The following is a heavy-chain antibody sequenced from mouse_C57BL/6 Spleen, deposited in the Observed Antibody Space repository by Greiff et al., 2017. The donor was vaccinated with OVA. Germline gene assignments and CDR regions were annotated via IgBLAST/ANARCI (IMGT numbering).Heavy chain of an antibody. J-gene: IGHJ4*01. CDR1: GYTFTDYN. V-gene: IGHV1-22*01. CDR2: INPNNGGT. D-gene: IGHD2-4*01. CDR3: ARSDYDYDGDYYAMDY. Sequence: EVKLQESGPELVKPGASVKMSCKASGYTFTDYNMHWVKQSHGKSLEWIGYINPNNGGTSYNQKFKGKATLTVNKSSSTAYMELRSLTSEDSAVYYCARSDYDYDGDYYAMDYWGQGTSVTVSS.